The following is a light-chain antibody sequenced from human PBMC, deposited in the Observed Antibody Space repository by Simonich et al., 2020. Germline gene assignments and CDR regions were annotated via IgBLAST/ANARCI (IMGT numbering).Light chain of an antibody. Sequence: TQSPSFLSASVGDRVTITFRASQGISSYLAWYHQKPAQGPRLLIYCACTRATGIPARFSGSGSGTEFTLTISSLQSEDFAVYYCQQYNNWPPALTFGGGTKVEIK. CDR3: QQYNNWPPALT. V-gene: IGKV3-15*01. CDR2: CAC. J-gene: IGKJ4*01. CDR1: QGISSY.